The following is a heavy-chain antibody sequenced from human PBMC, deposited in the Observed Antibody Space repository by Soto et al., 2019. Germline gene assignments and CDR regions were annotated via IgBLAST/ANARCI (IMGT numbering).Heavy chain of an antibody. CDR3: ARGDYGDYAGGDYFDY. V-gene: IGHV1-8*01. Sequence: ASLKVSFKASGYTFTCYFLNWVGEATGKGLEWMGWMNPNSGNTGYAQKFQGRVTMTRNTSISTAYMELSSLRSEDTAVYYCARGDYGDYAGGDYFDYWGQGTLVTVSS. J-gene: IGHJ4*02. CDR2: MNPNSGNT. D-gene: IGHD4-17*01. CDR1: GYTFTCYF.